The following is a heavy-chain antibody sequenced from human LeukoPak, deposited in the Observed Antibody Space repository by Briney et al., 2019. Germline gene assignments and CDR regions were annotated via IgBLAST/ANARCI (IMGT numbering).Heavy chain of an antibody. CDR2: IYHSGST. V-gene: IGHV4-38-2*01. D-gene: IGHD6-19*01. CDR3: SRGTYSSGWYINEYYFDY. J-gene: IGHJ4*02. CDR1: GYSISSGYY. Sequence: PSETLSLTCAVSGYSISSGYYWGWIRQPPGKGLEWIGSIYHSGSTYYNPSLKGRVTISVDTSKNRFSLKLSSVTAADTAVYYCSRGTYSSGWYINEYYFDYWSQATLVTVYS.